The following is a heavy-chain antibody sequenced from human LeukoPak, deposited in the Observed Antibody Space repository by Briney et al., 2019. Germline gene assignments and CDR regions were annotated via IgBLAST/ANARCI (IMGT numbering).Heavy chain of an antibody. CDR2: IRYDGGRK. CDR3: AKDSTGITTVTGDGY. V-gene: IGHV3-30*02. CDR1: GFTFSTYG. J-gene: IGHJ4*02. D-gene: IGHD4-17*01. Sequence: GGSLRLPCAASGFTFSTYGMHWVRQAPGKGLEWVAFIRYDGGRKYLADSVKGRFTISRDNSKNTLYLQMNNLRAEDTAVYYCAKDSTGITTVTGDGYWGQGTLVTVSS.